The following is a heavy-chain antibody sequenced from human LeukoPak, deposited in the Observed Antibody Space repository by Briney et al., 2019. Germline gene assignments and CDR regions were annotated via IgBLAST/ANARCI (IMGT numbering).Heavy chain of an antibody. CDR2: ISGSGDRT. CDR3: AREVARPDPLLDP. D-gene: IGHD6-6*01. J-gene: IGHJ5*02. Sequence: GGSLRLSCSASGFTFSSYAMTWVRQAPGKGLEWVSGISGSGDRTYYADSVRGRFTISRDNSKSTLFLQMNSLRAEDTAVYYCAREVARPDPLLDPWGQGTLVTVSS. V-gene: IGHV3-23*01. CDR1: GFTFSSYA.